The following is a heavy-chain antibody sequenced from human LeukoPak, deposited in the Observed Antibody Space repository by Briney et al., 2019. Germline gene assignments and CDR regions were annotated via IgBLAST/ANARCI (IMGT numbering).Heavy chain of an antibody. CDR1: GFTFSSYA. Sequence: GGSLRLSCAASGFTFSSYAMSWVRQAPGKGLEWVSSISGSSSYIYYADSVKGRFTISRDNAKNSLYLQMNSLRAEDTAVYYCARDPYCSSTSCYFDSWGQGTLVTVSS. CDR3: ARDPYCSSTSCYFDS. V-gene: IGHV3-21*01. D-gene: IGHD2-2*01. J-gene: IGHJ4*02. CDR2: ISGSSSYI.